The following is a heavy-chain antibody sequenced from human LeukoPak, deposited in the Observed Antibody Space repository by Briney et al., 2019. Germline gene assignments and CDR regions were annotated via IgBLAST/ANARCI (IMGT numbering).Heavy chain of an antibody. CDR2: IYTSGST. J-gene: IGHJ4*02. CDR1: GGSISSYY. CDR3: ARQMEYSSSWYGY. V-gene: IGHV4-4*09. Sequence: PSETLSLTCTVSGGSISSYYWSWIRQPPGKGLEWIGYIYTSGSTNYNPSLKSRVTISVDTSKNQFSLKLSSVTAADTAVYYCARQMEYSSSWYGYWGQGTLVTVSS. D-gene: IGHD6-13*01.